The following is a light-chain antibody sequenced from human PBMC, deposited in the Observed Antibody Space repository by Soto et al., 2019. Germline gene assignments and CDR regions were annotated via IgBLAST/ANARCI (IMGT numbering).Light chain of an antibody. CDR2: GDS. Sequence: SYELTQPPSVSVAPGQTARITCGRNNIGSKSVHWYQQKPGQAPVLVVYGDSDRPSGIPERFSGSNSGNTATLTISRVEAGDEADYYCQVWDSSRDHVVFGGGTKLTVL. V-gene: IGLV3-21*02. CDR1: NIGSKS. CDR3: QVWDSSRDHVV. J-gene: IGLJ2*01.